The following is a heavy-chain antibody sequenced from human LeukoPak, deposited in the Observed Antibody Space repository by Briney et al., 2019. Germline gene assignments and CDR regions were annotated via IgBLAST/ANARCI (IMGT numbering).Heavy chain of an antibody. CDR2: IYYSGST. CDR3: ARVFSGASHAFDI. CDR1: GYSISSGYY. J-gene: IGHJ3*02. D-gene: IGHD2-2*01. Sequence: PSETLSLTCAVSGYSISSGYYWGWIRQPPGKGLEWIGSIYYSGSTYYNPSLKSRVTISVDTSKNQFSLKLSSVTAADTAVYYCARVFSGASHAFDIWGQGTMVTVSS. V-gene: IGHV4-38-2*01.